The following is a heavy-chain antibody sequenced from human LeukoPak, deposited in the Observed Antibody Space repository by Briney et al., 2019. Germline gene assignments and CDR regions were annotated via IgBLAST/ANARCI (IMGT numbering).Heavy chain of an antibody. CDR3: ATDRDWTLLDY. D-gene: IGHD1-1*01. Sequence: GGPLRLSCTASGFTFSSNWMSWVRQAPGKGLEWVANIKQDGSEKNYVDSVKGRFTISRDNAKNSLCLQMNSLRAEDTAVYYCATDRDWTLLDYWGQGTLVTVSS. J-gene: IGHJ4*02. CDR2: IKQDGSEK. V-gene: IGHV3-7*01. CDR1: GFTFSSNW.